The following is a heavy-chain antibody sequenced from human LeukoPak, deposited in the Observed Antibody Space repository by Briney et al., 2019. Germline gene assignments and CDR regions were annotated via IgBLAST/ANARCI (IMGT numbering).Heavy chain of an antibody. J-gene: IGHJ4*02. Sequence: ASVKVSCKASGYTFTSYYMHWVRQAPGQGLEWMGIINPSGGSTSYAQKFQGRVTMTRDMSTSTVYMELSSLRSEDTAVYYCAIIPWFGELLYTPGFDYWGQGTLVTVSS. CDR3: AIIPWFGELLYTPGFDY. CDR2: INPSGGST. CDR1: GYTFTSYY. V-gene: IGHV1-46*01. D-gene: IGHD3-10*01.